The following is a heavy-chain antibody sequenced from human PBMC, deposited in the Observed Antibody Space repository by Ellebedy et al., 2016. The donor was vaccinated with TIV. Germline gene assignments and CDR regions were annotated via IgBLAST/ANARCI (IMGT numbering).Heavy chain of an antibody. V-gene: IGHV4-59*11. CDR3: AREFRYDFWRGPLDH. CDR2: IYYTGST. CDR1: LGSISSHY. D-gene: IGHD3-3*01. J-gene: IGHJ4*02. Sequence: SETLSLXCTVSLGSISSHYWTWIRQPPGKGLEWIGNIYYTGSTSYSPSLTGRVTISIDTPENQFSLKVTSVTAADTAVHYCAREFRYDFWRGPLDHWGQGTTVIVSS.